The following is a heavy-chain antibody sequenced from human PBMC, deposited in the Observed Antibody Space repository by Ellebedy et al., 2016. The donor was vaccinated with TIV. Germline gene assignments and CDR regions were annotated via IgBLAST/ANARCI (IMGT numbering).Heavy chain of an antibody. CDR3: AAESRIAVADI. CDR1: GYTFTSYG. CDR2: ISAYNGNT. Sequence: ASVKVSXXASGYTFTSYGISWVRQAPGQGLEWMGWISAYNGNTNYAQKFQERVTITRDMSTSTAYMELSSLRSEDTAVYYCAAESRIAVADIWGQGTMVTVSS. V-gene: IGHV1-18*04. D-gene: IGHD6-19*01. J-gene: IGHJ3*02.